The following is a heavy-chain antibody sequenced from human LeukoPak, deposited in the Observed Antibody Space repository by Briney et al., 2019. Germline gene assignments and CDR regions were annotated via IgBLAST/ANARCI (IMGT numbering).Heavy chain of an antibody. CDR1: GFTFSDYW. V-gene: IGHV3-7*01. Sequence: GGSLRLSYAASGFTFSDYWMSWVRLAPGKGLEWVANIKQDGGEKYYVDSVKGRFTISRDNAKSSLYLLMNSLRAEDTAVYYCAREGNRRAFDIWGQGTMVTVSS. CDR2: IKQDGGEK. D-gene: IGHD1-14*01. J-gene: IGHJ3*02. CDR3: AREGNRRAFDI.